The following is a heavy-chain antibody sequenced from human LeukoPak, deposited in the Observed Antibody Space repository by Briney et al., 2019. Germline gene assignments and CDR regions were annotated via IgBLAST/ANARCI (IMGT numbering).Heavy chain of an antibody. CDR1: GVSISSYY. D-gene: IGHD6-13*01. V-gene: IGHV4-59*08. CDR3: ARVGHIVAAGTYDY. Sequence: SETLSLTCTVSGVSISSYYWSWIRQPPGEGLEWIGNIFYSGSPNYKSSLKSRVTTSFDTSKNQFSLKLSSVTAADAAVYYCARVGHIVAAGTYDYWGQGTLVTVS. CDR2: IFYSGSP. J-gene: IGHJ4*02.